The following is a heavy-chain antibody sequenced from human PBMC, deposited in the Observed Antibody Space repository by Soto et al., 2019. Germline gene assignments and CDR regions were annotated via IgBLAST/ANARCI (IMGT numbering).Heavy chain of an antibody. CDR3: ARPKGTYSSGYYYFDF. Sequence: QVQLEQSGAEVKQPGSSVRVSCKTSGGTFSTYAINWVRQAPGQGLEWMGAIIPLLGTADYSQKFQGRVILTADESTSTAYMELSSLRSDDTAVYFCARPKGTYSSGYYYFDFWGQGTLVTVSS. CDR2: IIPLLGTA. J-gene: IGHJ4*02. V-gene: IGHV1-69*01. D-gene: IGHD6-19*01. CDR1: GGTFSTYA.